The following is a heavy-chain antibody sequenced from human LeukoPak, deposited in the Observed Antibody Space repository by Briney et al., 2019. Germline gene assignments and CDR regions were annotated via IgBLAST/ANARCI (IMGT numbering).Heavy chain of an antibody. CDR3: ARDLVVPSYYFDY. CDR2: ISYDGSNK. D-gene: IGHD2-2*01. J-gene: IGHJ4*02. Sequence: GRSLRLSCAASGFTFSSYGMHWVRQAPGKGLEWVAVISYDGSNKYYADSVKGRFTISRDNSKNTLYLQMNSLRAEDTAVYYCARDLVVPSYYFDYWGQGTLVTVSS. CDR1: GFTFSSYG. V-gene: IGHV3-30*03.